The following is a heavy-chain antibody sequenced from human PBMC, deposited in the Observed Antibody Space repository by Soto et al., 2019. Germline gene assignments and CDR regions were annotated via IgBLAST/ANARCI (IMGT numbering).Heavy chain of an antibody. Sequence: QAQLEQSGGEVKKPGSSVKVSCKASRVAFSKFIVTWVRQAPGLGLEWVGGIIPIFGTANYAQKFQGRVTITADTSTYTVYMELSGLRSGDTAVYYYARGGYSSTWSNLLDRSGLDVWGQGTTVTVSS. CDR2: IIPIFGTA. V-gene: IGHV1-69*06. D-gene: IGHD6-13*01. J-gene: IGHJ6*02. CDR1: RVAFSKFI. CDR3: ARGGYSSTWSNLLDRSGLDV.